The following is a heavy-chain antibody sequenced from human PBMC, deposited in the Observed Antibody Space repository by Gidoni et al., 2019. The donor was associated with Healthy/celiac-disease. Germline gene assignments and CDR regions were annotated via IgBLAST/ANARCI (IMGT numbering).Heavy chain of an antibody. CDR1: GFTFSSYA. CDR3: AKDGVRTPAAIYYYYYGMDV. Sequence: EVQLLESGGGLVQPGGSLRLSCAASGFTFSSYAMSWVRQAPGKGLEWVSAISGSGGSTYYADSVKGRFTISRDNSKNTLYLQMNSLRAEDTAVYYCAKDGVRTPAAIYYYYYGMDVWGQGTTVTVSS. D-gene: IGHD2-2*02. J-gene: IGHJ6*02. V-gene: IGHV3-23*01. CDR2: ISGSGGST.